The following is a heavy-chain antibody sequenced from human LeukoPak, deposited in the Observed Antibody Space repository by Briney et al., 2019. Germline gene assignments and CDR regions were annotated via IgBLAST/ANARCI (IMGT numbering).Heavy chain of an antibody. V-gene: IGHV4-4*07. CDR2: IYTSGRT. Sequence: SETLSLTCTVSGGSISSYYWSWIRQPAGKGLEWIGRIYTSGRTNYNPSLKSRVTMSVDTSKNQCSLKLSSVTAADTAVYYCERDSGDYGDYTWFDPWGQGTLVTVSS. J-gene: IGHJ5*02. CDR3: ERDSGDYGDYTWFDP. CDR1: GGSISSYY. D-gene: IGHD4-17*01.